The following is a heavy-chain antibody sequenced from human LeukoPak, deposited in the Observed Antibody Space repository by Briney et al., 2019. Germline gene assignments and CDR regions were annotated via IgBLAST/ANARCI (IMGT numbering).Heavy chain of an antibody. CDR3: AKARSEQLVLFD. J-gene: IGHJ4*02. D-gene: IGHD6-13*01. Sequence: PGGSLRLSCAASGFTFSSYAMSWVRQAPGEGLEWVSAISGSGGSTYYADSVKGRFTISRDNSKNTLYLQMNSLRAEDTAVYYCAKARSEQLVLFDWGQGTLVTVSS. CDR1: GFTFSSYA. V-gene: IGHV3-23*01. CDR2: ISGSGGST.